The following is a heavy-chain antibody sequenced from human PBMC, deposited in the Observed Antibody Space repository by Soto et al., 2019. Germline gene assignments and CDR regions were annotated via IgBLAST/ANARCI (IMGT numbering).Heavy chain of an antibody. Sequence: QVQLVQSGAEVKKPGSSVKVSCKASGGTSSSYAISWVRQAPGQGLEWMGGIIPIFGTANYAQKFQGRVTITADESTSTAYMELSSLRSEDTAVYYCARDRVGLGGIAGGEFDYWGQGTLVTVSS. D-gene: IGHD6-13*01. CDR3: ARDRVGLGGIAGGEFDY. V-gene: IGHV1-69*01. CDR2: IIPIFGTA. J-gene: IGHJ4*02. CDR1: GGTSSSYA.